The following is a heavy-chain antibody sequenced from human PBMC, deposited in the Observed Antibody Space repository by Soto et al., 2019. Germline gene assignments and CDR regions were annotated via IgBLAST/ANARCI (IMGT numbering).Heavy chain of an antibody. V-gene: IGHV1-46*03. D-gene: IGHD6-19*01. J-gene: IGHJ4*02. Sequence: QVQLVQSGAEVKKPGASVKVSCKASGYTFTNYYIHWVRQAPGQGLEWMGIVTPSGGATKYAQQFQGRVTLTAETATNTVVMALTRLRSEDTAVYYCARAAVGWDVFDYWGQGTLVAVSA. CDR3: ARAAVGWDVFDY. CDR1: GYTFTNYY. CDR2: VTPSGGAT.